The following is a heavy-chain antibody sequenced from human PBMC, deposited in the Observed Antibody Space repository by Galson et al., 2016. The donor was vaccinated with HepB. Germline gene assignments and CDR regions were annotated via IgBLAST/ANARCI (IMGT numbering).Heavy chain of an antibody. D-gene: IGHD2/OR15-2a*01. CDR1: GKPINNYY. Sequence: SETLSPTCTVSGKPINNYYWSWIRQPAGQGLEWIGRIFGGTTNYNPSLESRVTMSVDTSKNQGSLRLSSVTAADTAVYYCARDLFLGISTHHNWFDPWGQGTLVVVSS. V-gene: IGHV4-4*07. J-gene: IGHJ5*02. CDR3: ARDLFLGISTHHNWFDP. CDR2: IFGGTT.